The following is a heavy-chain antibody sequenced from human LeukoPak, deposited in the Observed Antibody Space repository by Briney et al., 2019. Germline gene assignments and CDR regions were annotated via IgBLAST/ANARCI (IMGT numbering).Heavy chain of an antibody. D-gene: IGHD6-25*01. CDR3: ARGRPGDYFDY. J-gene: IGHJ4*02. Sequence: ASVKVPCKASGYTFTGYFMHWVRQAPGQGLEWMGWINPNSGGTSYLQNFQGRVTMTRDTSISTAYMDLSRLRSEDTAVYYCARGRPGDYFDYWGQGTLVTVSS. CDR2: INPNSGGT. CDR1: GYTFTGYF. V-gene: IGHV1-2*02.